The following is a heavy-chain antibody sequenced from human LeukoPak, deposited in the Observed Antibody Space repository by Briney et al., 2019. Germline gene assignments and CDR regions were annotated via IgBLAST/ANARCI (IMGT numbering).Heavy chain of an antibody. D-gene: IGHD3-9*01. CDR1: GFTFSSYE. V-gene: IGHV3-23*01. J-gene: IGHJ4*02. Sequence: GGSLRLSCAASGFTFSSYEMNWVRQAPGKGLEWVSAISGSGGSTYYADSVKGRFTISRDNSKNTLYLQMNSLRAEDTAIYYCAKYDILTGYYSSFDYWGQGTLVTVSS. CDR3: AKYDILTGYYSSFDY. CDR2: ISGSGGST.